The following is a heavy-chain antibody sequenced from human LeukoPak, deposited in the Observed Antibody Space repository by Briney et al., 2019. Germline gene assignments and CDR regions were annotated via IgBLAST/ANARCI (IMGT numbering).Heavy chain of an antibody. CDR1: GFSFSGFA. V-gene: IGHV4-34*01. J-gene: IGHJ6*03. D-gene: IGHD3-22*01. Sequence: GSLRLSCAASGFSFSGFAMTWVRQAPGKGLEWIGEINPSGRISYNPSLKSRLTISVDASKNQFSLNLRSLTAADTAVYYCARGRQEVSMIVVVMTAVSYYLDVWGKGTTVTVS. CDR3: ARGRQEVSMIVVVMTAVSYYLDV. CDR2: INPSGRI.